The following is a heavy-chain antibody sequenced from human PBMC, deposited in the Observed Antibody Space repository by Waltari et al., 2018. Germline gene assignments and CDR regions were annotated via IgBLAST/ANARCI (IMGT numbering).Heavy chain of an antibody. J-gene: IGHJ5*02. CDR3: ARVGSIGYCSGGSCYWFDP. CDR1: GYSISSGYY. CDR2: IYHSGGT. V-gene: IGHV4-38-2*01. Sequence: QVQLQESGPGLVKPSETLSLTCAVSGYSISSGYYWGWIRQPPGKGLEWIGSIYHSGGTYYNPSLKSRVTISVDSSKNQFSLKLSSVTAADTAVYYCARVGSIGYCSGGSCYWFDPWGQGTLVTVSS. D-gene: IGHD2-15*01.